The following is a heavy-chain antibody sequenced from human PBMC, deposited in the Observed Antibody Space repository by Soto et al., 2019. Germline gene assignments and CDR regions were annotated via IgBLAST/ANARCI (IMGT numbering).Heavy chain of an antibody. CDR1: GVSISSGGYY. Sequence: SETLSLTCTFSGVSISSGGYYWSWIRQHPGKGLEWIAYIYYSGSTYYNPSLKSRLIISMDTSKNQFSLKLSSVTAADTAVYYCARGGYYFYYGMDVWGQGTTVTVSS. V-gene: IGHV4-31*03. J-gene: IGHJ6*02. CDR2: IYYSGST. CDR3: ARGGYYFYYGMDV. D-gene: IGHD5-12*01.